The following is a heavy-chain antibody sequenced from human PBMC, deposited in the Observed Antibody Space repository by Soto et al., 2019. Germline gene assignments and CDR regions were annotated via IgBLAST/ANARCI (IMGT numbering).Heavy chain of an antibody. D-gene: IGHD3-22*01. V-gene: IGHV3-23*01. CDR1: GFTFSSYA. Sequence: GGSLRLSCAASGFTFSSYAMSWVRQAPGKGLKWVSAISGSGGSTYYADSVKGRFTISRDNSKNTLYLQMNSLRAEDTAVYYCAKEGDYYDSSGYWNWFDPWGQGTLVTVSS. J-gene: IGHJ5*02. CDR2: ISGSGGST. CDR3: AKEGDYYDSSGYWNWFDP.